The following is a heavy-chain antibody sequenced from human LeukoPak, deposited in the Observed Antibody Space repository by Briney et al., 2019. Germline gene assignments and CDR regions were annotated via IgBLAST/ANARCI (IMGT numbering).Heavy chain of an antibody. J-gene: IGHJ4*02. CDR3: ARHVKYSSSWYGVDY. CDR1: GGSISSYY. Sequence: NPSETLSLTCTVSGGSISSYYWSWIRQPPGKGLEWIGSIYYSGSTYYNPSLKSRVTISVDTSKNQFSLKLSSVTAADTAVYYCARHVKYSSSWYGVDYWGQGTLVTVSS. V-gene: IGHV4-39*01. CDR2: IYYSGST. D-gene: IGHD6-13*01.